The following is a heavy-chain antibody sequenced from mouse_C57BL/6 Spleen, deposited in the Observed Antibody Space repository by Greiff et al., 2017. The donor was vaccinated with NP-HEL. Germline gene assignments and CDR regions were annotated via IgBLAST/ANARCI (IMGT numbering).Heavy chain of an antibody. V-gene: IGHV1-61*01. D-gene: IGHD1-1*01. CDR2: IYPSDSET. CDR3: ARGGFITTVVAYYFDY. Sequence: QVQLQQPGAELVRPGSSVKLSRKASGYTFTSYWMDWVKQRPGQGLEWIGNIYPSDSETHYNQKFKDKATLTVDKSSSTAYMQLSSLTSEDSAVYYCARGGFITTVVAYYFDYWGQGTTLTVSS. J-gene: IGHJ2*01. CDR1: GYTFTSYW.